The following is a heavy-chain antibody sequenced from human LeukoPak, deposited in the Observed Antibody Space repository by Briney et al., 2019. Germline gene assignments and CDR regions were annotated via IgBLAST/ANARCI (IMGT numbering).Heavy chain of an antibody. V-gene: IGHV1-46*01. D-gene: IGHD6-19*01. CDR3: ARREQWLVGDDY. Sequence: ASVKVSCKASGYTFTSYYMHWVRQAPGQGLEWMGIINPSGGSTSYAQKFQGRVTMTTDTSTSTAYMELRSLRSDDTAVYYCARREQWLVGDDYWGQGTLVTVFS. J-gene: IGHJ4*02. CDR1: GYTFTSYY. CDR2: INPSGGST.